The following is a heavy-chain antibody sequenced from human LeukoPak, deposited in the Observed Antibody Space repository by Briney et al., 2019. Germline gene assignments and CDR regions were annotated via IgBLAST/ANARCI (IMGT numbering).Heavy chain of an antibody. V-gene: IGHV1-8*01. CDR1: GYTFTSYD. J-gene: IGHJ5*02. Sequence: GASVTVSCMASGYTFTSYDINWVRQAPGQGLEWMGWMNPNSGNTGYAQKFQGRVTMTRNTSISTAYMELSSLRSEDTAVYYCARGINYYGSGSYYVNWFDPWGQGTLVTVSS. D-gene: IGHD3-10*01. CDR3: ARGINYYGSGSYYVNWFDP. CDR2: MNPNSGNT.